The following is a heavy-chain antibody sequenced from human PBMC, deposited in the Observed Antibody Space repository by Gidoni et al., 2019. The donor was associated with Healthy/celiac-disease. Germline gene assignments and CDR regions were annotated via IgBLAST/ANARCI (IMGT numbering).Heavy chain of an antibody. J-gene: IGHJ4*02. D-gene: IGHD4-17*01. CDR3: ARDYGDYGGNFDY. V-gene: IGHV3-30-3*01. CDR2: ISYDGSNK. Sequence: QVQLVESGGGVVEPGRSRRVSCAASGFTFSSYAMPWVRQAPGKGLECVAVISYDGSNKYYADSVKGRFTISRDNSKNTLYLQMNSLRAEDTAVYYCARDYGDYGGNFDYWGQGTLVTVSS. CDR1: GFTFSSYA.